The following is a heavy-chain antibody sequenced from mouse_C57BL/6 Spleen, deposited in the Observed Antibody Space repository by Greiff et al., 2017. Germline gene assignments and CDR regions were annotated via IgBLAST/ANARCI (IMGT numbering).Heavy chain of an antibody. D-gene: IGHD2-2*01. CDR1: GYTFTSYW. J-gene: IGHJ4*01. CDR2: IYPGSGST. V-gene: IGHV1-55*01. Sequence: QVQLQQPGAELVKPGASVKMSCKASGYTFTSYWITWVKQRPGQGLEWIGDIYPGSGSTNYNEKFNSKATLTVDTSSSTAYMQLSSLTSEDSAVYYCAREGLLWLRRYAMDYWGQGTSVTVSS. CDR3: AREGLLWLRRYAMDY.